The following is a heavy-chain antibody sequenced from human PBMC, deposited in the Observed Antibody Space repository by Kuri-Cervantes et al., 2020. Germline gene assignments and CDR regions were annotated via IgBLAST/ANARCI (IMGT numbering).Heavy chain of an antibody. D-gene: IGHD3-10*01. CDR3: ARDRTLWFGTGYGMDV. CDR2: INAGNGNT. Sequence: ASVKVSCKASGYTFTSYAMHWVRQAPGQRLEWMGWINAGNGNTKYSQKFQGRVTITRDTSASTVYMELSRLRSDDTAVYYCARDRTLWFGTGYGMDVWGQGTTVTVSS. CDR1: GYTFTSYA. J-gene: IGHJ6*02. V-gene: IGHV1-3*01.